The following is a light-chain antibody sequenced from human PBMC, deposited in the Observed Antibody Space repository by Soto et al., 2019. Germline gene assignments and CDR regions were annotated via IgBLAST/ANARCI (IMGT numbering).Light chain of an antibody. CDR1: QSLLHSNGYNY. J-gene: IGKJ1*01. CDR3: MQALQTPRT. Sequence: DIVMTQSPLSLPVTPGEPASISCRSSQSLLHSNGYNYLDWYLQKPGQSPQLLIYLGSNRASGVPDWFSGSGSGTDFTLKNSRVEAEDVGVYYCMQALQTPRTFGQGTKVEIK. V-gene: IGKV2-28*01. CDR2: LGS.